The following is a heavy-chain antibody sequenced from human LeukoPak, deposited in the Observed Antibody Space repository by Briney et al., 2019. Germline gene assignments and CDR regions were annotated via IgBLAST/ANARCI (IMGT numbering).Heavy chain of an antibody. Sequence: ASVKVSCMASGYTFTSYDFNWVRQATGQRPEWMGWMSPNSGDTGYAQKFQDRVTMTRNTSISTAYMELSSLRSDDTAVYYCARGPPNWGYDYWGPGTLVTVSS. CDR3: ARGPPNWGYDY. CDR1: GYTFTSYD. CDR2: MSPNSGDT. J-gene: IGHJ4*02. V-gene: IGHV1-8*01. D-gene: IGHD7-27*01.